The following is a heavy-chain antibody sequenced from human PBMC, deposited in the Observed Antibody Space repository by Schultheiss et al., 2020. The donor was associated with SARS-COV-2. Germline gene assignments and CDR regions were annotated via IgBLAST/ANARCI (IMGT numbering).Heavy chain of an antibody. CDR2: IYYSGST. CDR1: GGSFSGYY. V-gene: IGHV4-59*08. D-gene: IGHD6-19*01. J-gene: IGHJ1*01. Sequence: SETLSLTCAVYGGSFSGYYWSWIRQPPGKGLEWIGYIYYSGSTNYNPSLKSRVTMSVDTSKNQFSLKLSSVTAADTAVYYCARQGSGWYAYFQHWGQGTLVTVSS. CDR3: ARQGSGWYAYFQH.